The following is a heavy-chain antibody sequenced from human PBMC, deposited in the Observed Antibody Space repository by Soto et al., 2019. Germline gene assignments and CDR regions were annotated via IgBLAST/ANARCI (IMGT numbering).Heavy chain of an antibody. Sequence: VQLVQSGAEVKKPGASVKVALKASGNRFTTYVMHWVRQHPGQSLAWMGWINAGNGKPKYSQKFQGRVTITRDTSAGTAFMELGSLRSEDTAVYYCAREGLYYDFWSGHYDVDVWGQGTTVTVSS. D-gene: IGHD3-3*01. CDR1: GNRFTTYV. CDR3: AREGLYYDFWSGHYDVDV. V-gene: IGHV1-3*01. CDR2: INAGNGKP. J-gene: IGHJ6*02.